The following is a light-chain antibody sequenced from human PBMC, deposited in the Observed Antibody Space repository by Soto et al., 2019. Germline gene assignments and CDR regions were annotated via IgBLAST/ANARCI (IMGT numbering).Light chain of an antibody. J-gene: IGKJ4*01. CDR2: DAS. V-gene: IGKV3-11*01. CDR3: QQRSNWPYLT. CDR1: QSVSGY. Sequence: EIVLTQSPDTLSLSPGERATLSCRAGQSVSGYLGWYQQKPGQAPRLLIYDASNRAYGVPARFRGSGSGTNFTLTIASLEPDDFAVYYCQQRSNWPYLTFGGGTKVDIK.